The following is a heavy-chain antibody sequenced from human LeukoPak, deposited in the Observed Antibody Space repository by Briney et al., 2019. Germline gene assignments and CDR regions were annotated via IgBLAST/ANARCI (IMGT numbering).Heavy chain of an antibody. J-gene: IGHJ5*02. V-gene: IGHV3-53*01. Sequence: GGSLRLSCAASGFTVSSNYMSWVRQAPGKGLEWVSVIYSGGSTYYADSVKGRFTIPRDNSKNTLYLQMNSLRAEDTAVYYCARDSNTGYSSSWYSSWFDPWGQGTLVTVSS. CDR1: GFTVSSNY. CDR2: IYSGGST. D-gene: IGHD6-13*01. CDR3: ARDSNTGYSSSWYSSWFDP.